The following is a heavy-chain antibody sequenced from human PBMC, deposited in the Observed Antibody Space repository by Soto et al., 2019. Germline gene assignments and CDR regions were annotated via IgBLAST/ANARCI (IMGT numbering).Heavy chain of an antibody. CDR2: LYNHGKT. J-gene: IGHJ4*02. V-gene: IGHV3-53*01. CDR3: ARLTEAERH. D-gene: IGHD1-1*01. CDR1: GFIVSSSH. Sequence: EVQLVESGGGLTQPGGSLRLSCVVSGFIVSSSHMIWVRQAPGKGLEGVSILYNHGKTNYVDSVKGRFTITRDNSKNTVYVKMNGLRVEDTAVYYCARLTEAERHWGQGALVTVSS.